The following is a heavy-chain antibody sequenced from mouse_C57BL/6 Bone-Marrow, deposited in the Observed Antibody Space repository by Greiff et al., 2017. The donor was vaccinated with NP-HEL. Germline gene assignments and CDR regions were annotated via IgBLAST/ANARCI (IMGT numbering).Heavy chain of an antibody. Sequence: QVQLQQSGPGILQSSQTLSLTCSFSGFSLSTSGMGVSWIRQPSGKGLEWLAHIYWDDDKRYNPSLKSRLTISKDTSRNQVFLKITSVDTADTATYYCARRYYYGSSYVGYFDVWGTGTTVTVSS. CDR3: ARRYYYGSSYVGYFDV. V-gene: IGHV8-12*01. CDR2: IYWDDDK. D-gene: IGHD1-1*01. J-gene: IGHJ1*03. CDR1: GFSLSTSGMG.